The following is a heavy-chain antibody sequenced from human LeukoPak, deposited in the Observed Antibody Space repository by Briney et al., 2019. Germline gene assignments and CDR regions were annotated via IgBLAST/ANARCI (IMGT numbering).Heavy chain of an antibody. CDR2: ISGSGGST. J-gene: IGHJ4*02. CDR1: GLTFDNYA. D-gene: IGHD3-3*01. Sequence: PGGSLRLSCTASGLTFDNYAMSWVRQAPGKGLEWVSAISGSGGSTYYADSVKGRFTISRGNSKNTLYLQMNSLRAEDTAVYYCAKDSAPWGVRSGYYGYWGQGTLVTVSS. V-gene: IGHV3-23*01. CDR3: AKDSAPWGVRSGYYGY.